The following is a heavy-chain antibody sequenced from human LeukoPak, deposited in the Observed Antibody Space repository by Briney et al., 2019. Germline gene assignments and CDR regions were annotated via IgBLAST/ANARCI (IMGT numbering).Heavy chain of an antibody. J-gene: IGHJ4*02. CDR2: ISGDGGST. CDR3: AKDILELSPYYFDY. D-gene: IGHD1-7*01. Sequence: GGSLRLSCAASGFTFDDYAMHWVRQAPGKGREWVSLISGDGGSTYYADSVKGRFTISRDNSKNSLYLQMNSLRTEDTALYYCAKDILELSPYYFDYWGQGTLVTVSS. V-gene: IGHV3-43*02. CDR1: GFTFDDYA.